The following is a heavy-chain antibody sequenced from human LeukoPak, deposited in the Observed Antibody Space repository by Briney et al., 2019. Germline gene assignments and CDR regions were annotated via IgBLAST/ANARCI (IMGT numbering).Heavy chain of an antibody. CDR2: ISYDGSNK. CDR3: ARAGRLGCYYYGMDV. V-gene: IGHV3-30-3*01. Sequence: GGSLRLSCAASGFTFSSYAMHWVRQAPGKGLEWVAVISYDGSNKYYADSVKGRFTISRDNSKNTLYLQMNSLRAEDTAVYYCARAGRLGCYYYGMDVWGQGTTVTVSS. CDR1: GFTFSSYA. D-gene: IGHD3-16*01. J-gene: IGHJ6*02.